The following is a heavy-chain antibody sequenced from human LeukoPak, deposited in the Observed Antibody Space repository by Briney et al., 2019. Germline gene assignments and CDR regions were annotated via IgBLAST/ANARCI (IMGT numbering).Heavy chain of an antibody. J-gene: IGHJ4*02. D-gene: IGHD6-19*01. Sequence: PSETLSLTCAVYGGSFSSYYWSWIRQPPGKGLEWIGYIYYSGSTNYNPSLKSRVTISVDTSKNQFSLKLSSVTAADTAVYYCASLPRSIAVAGTGDYWGQGTLVTVSS. CDR3: ASLPRSIAVAGTGDY. V-gene: IGHV4-59*08. CDR2: IYYSGST. CDR1: GGSFSSYY.